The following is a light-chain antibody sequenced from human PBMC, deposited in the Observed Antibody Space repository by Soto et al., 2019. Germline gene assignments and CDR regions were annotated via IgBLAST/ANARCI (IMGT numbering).Light chain of an antibody. CDR2: GAS. CDR3: QQYGSSPPYT. CDR1: QSISSTY. Sequence: EIVLAQSPGTLSLSPGERATLSCRASQSISSTYLAWYQQKPGQAPRLLIYGASSRATGIPDRVSGSGSGTDFTLTISRLEPDDSAVYDCQQYGSSPPYTFGQGTKLEIK. V-gene: IGKV3-20*01. J-gene: IGKJ2*01.